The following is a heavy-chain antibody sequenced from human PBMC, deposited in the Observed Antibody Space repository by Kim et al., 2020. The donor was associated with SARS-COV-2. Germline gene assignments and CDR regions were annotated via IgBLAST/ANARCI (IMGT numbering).Heavy chain of an antibody. CDR1: GYTLTELS. J-gene: IGHJ6*02. V-gene: IGHV1-24*01. Sequence: ASVKVSCKVSGYTLTELSMHWVRQAPGKGLEWMGGFDPEDGETIYAQKFQRRVTMTEDTSTDTAYMELSSLRSEDTAVYYCATDIVIAAADYYHYGMDVWGQGTTVTVSS. CDR3: ATDIVIAAADYYHYGMDV. CDR2: FDPEDGET. D-gene: IGHD6-13*01.